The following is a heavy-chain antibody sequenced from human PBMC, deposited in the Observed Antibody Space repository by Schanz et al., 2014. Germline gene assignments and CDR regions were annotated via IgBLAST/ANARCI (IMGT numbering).Heavy chain of an antibody. CDR1: GFSFDDYT. CDR2: IDRDGGHT. CDR3: ARGRARQLVHWFDP. V-gene: IGHV3-43*01. Sequence: VQLVESGGGVVQPGRSLRLSCAASGFSFDDYTMHWVRQAPGKGLEWVSLIDRDGGHTYYADSVKGRFTISRDNAKNSLYLEMNSLRAEDTAVYYCARGRARQLVHWFDPWGQGTLVTVSS. D-gene: IGHD6-13*01. J-gene: IGHJ5*02.